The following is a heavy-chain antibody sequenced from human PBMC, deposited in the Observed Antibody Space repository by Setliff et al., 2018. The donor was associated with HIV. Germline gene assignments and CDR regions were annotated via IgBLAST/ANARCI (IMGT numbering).Heavy chain of an antibody. J-gene: IGHJ6*03. CDR1: GFTFRSYC. CDR3: ARAQDVWGSYRYTNYYYYMDV. V-gene: IGHV3-21*01. Sequence: GGSLRLSCVASGFTFRSYCMDWFRQAPGKGLEWVSSISYGSSYIYQSESVRGRFTISRDDAKKSLYLHMNSLRAEDTAVYYCARAQDVWGSYRYTNYYYYMDVWGKGTTVTVSS. CDR2: ISYGSSYI. D-gene: IGHD3-16*02.